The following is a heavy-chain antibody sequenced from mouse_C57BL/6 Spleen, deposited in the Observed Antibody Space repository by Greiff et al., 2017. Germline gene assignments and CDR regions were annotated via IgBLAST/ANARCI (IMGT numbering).Heavy chain of an antibody. Sequence: DVKLVESGGDLVKPGGSLKLSCAASGFTFSSYGMSWVRQTPDKRLEWVATISSGGSYTYYPDSVKGRFTISRDNAKNTLYLQMSSLKSEDTAMYYCARQDGTGFAYWGQGTLVTVSA. CDR1: GFTFSSYG. V-gene: IGHV5-6*02. D-gene: IGHD4-1*01. CDR2: ISSGGSYT. J-gene: IGHJ3*01. CDR3: ARQDGTGFAY.